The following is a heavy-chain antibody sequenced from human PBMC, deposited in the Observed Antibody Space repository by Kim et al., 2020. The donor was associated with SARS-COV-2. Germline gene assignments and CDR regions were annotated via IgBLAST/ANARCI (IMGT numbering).Heavy chain of an antibody. CDR2: IYPGDSDT. J-gene: IGHJ5*02. CDR1: GYSFTSYW. D-gene: IGHD3-22*01. CDR3: ARRGTYYYDSSGYPGDWFDP. V-gene: IGHV5-51*01. Sequence: GESLKISCKGSGYSFTSYWIGWVRQMPGKGLEWMGIIYPGDSDTRYSPSFQGQVTISADKSISTAYLQWSSLKASDTAMYYCARRGTYYYDSSGYPGDWFDPWGQGTLVTVSS.